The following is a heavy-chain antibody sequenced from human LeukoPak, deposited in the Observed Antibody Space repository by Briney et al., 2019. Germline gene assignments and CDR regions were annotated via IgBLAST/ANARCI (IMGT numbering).Heavy chain of an antibody. Sequence: ASVKVSCKASGYTFTSYGISWVRQAPGQGLEWMGWISAYNGNTNCAQKLQGRVTMTTDTSTSTAYMELRSLRSDDTAVYYCARGPCSSTSCYPLFDYWGQGTLVTVSS. J-gene: IGHJ4*02. V-gene: IGHV1-18*01. D-gene: IGHD2-2*01. CDR2: ISAYNGNT. CDR3: ARGPCSSTSCYPLFDY. CDR1: GYTFTSYG.